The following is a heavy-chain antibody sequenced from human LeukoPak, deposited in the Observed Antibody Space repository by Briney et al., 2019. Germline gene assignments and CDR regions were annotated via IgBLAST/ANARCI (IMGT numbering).Heavy chain of an antibody. J-gene: IGHJ6*03. D-gene: IGHD2-8*01. CDR1: GYTFTSYD. Sequence: ASVKVSCKASGYTFTSYDINWVRQATGQGLEWMGWMNPNSGNTGYAQKFQGRVTMTRNTSISTAYMELSSLRSEDTAVYYCARGLTNHNYYYYMDVWGKGTTVTVSS. CDR2: MNPNSGNT. CDR3: ARGLTNHNYYYYMDV. V-gene: IGHV1-8*01.